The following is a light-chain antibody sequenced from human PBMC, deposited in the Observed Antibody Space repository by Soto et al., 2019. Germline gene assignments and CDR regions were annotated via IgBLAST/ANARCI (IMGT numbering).Light chain of an antibody. Sequence: EIVLTQSPGTLSLSPGESATLSCRASQSIFSSYLAWYQQKPGQAPRLLIYGASSRATGIPDRFSGDGSGTDFTLNISRLEPEDFAVYYCQQYILSPLTFGGGTKVEIK. CDR2: GAS. CDR1: QSIFSSY. J-gene: IGKJ4*01. V-gene: IGKV3-20*01. CDR3: QQYILSPLT.